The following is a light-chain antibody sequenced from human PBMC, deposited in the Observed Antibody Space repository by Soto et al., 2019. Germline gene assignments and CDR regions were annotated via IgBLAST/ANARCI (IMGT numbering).Light chain of an antibody. V-gene: IGKV1-13*02. CDR2: DVS. CDR3: QQFDTYPLT. J-gene: IGKJ4*01. CDR1: QGINSA. Sequence: AIQLTQSPSSLSASQGDRVTITCRASQGINSALAWYQQQPGKAPKVLIYDVSSLESGVPSRFSGSGSGTDFTLTISSLQPEDFATYYCQQFDTYPLTFGGGTKVEIK.